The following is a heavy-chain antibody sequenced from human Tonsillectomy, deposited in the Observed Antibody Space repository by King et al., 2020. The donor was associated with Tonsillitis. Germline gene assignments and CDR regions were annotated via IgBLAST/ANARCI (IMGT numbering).Heavy chain of an antibody. CDR2: IYSGGGT. Sequence: EVQLVESGGGLVQPGGSLRLSCAASGFTVSNNYMSWVRQAPGKGLEWVSVIYSGGGTYHADSVKGRFTISRDKSENTLSLQMNSLRAEDTDVYYCAREPGGASREVDWGQGTLVTVSS. CDR1: GFTVSNNY. V-gene: IGHV3-66*01. D-gene: IGHD1-14*01. J-gene: IGHJ4*02. CDR3: AREPGGASREVD.